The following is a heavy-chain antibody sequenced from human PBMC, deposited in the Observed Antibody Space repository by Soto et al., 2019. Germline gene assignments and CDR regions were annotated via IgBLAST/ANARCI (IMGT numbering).Heavy chain of an antibody. D-gene: IGHD6-13*01. V-gene: IGHV3-23*01. CDR3: AKVYLSEPQVYRSSWTVFDY. CDR1: GFTFSSYA. CDR2: ISGSGGST. J-gene: IGHJ4*02. Sequence: PGGSLRLSCAASGFTFSSYAMSWVRQAPGKGLEWVSAISGSGGSTYYADSVKGRFTISRDNSKNTLYLQMNSLRAEDTAVYYCAKVYLSEPQVYRSSWTVFDYWGQGTLVTLSS.